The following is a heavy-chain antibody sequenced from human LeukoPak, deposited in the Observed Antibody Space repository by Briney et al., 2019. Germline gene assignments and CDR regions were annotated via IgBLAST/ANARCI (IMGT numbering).Heavy chain of an antibody. J-gene: IGHJ4*02. CDR1: GGSISSYY. CDR3: ASGYYTSFDY. CDR2: IYYSGST. D-gene: IGHD3-3*01. Sequence: RPSETLSLTCTVSGGSISSYYWSWLRQPPGKGLEWIGYIYYSGSTNYNPSLKSRVTISVDTSKNQFSLKLSSVTAADTAVYYCASGYYTSFDYWGQGTLVTVSS. V-gene: IGHV4-59*01.